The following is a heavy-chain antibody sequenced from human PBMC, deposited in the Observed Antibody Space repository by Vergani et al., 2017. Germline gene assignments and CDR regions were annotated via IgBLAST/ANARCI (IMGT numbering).Heavy chain of an antibody. CDR1: GFTFSSYG. D-gene: IGHD2-21*01. CDR3: ASVVVVFSYYYYMDV. CDR2: IWYDGSNK. J-gene: IGHJ6*03. Sequence: QVQLVESGGGVVQPGRSLRLSCAASGFTFSSYGMHWVRQAPGKGLQWVAVIWYDGSNKYYADSVKGRFTISRDNSKNTLYLQMNSLRAEDTAVYYCASVVVVFSYYYYMDVWGKGTTVTVSS. V-gene: IGHV3-33*01.